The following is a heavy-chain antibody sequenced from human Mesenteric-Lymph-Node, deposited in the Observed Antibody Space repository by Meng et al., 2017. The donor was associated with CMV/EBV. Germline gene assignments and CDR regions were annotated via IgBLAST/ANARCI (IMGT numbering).Heavy chain of an antibody. CDR1: GFNFSAYA. V-gene: IGHV3-23*01. CDR2: ISGDSHST. J-gene: IGHJ4*02. D-gene: IGHD6-13*01. CDR3: AKHRIPAAGTFDY. Sequence: ASGFNFSAYATSWVRQAPGKGLEWVSTISGDSHSTYYADSVKGRFTISRENSKNTLYLQVNSLRAEDTAVYYCAKHRIPAAGTFDYWGQGTLVTVSS.